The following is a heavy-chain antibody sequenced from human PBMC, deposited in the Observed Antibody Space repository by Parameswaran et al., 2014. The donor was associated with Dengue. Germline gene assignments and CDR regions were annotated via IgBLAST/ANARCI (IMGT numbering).Heavy chain of an antibody. J-gene: IGHJ6*02. Sequence: WVRQAPGQRLEWMGWINAGNGNTKYSQKFQGRVTITRDTSASTAYMELSSLRSEDTAVYYCARDSGGYDVLRYYYYGMDVWGQGTTVTVSS. CDR3: ARDSGGYDVLRYYYYGMDV. V-gene: IGHV1-3*01. D-gene: IGHD5-12*01. CDR2: INAGNGNT.